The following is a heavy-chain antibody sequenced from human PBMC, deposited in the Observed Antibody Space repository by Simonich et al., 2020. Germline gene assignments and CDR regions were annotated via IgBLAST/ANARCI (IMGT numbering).Heavy chain of an antibody. V-gene: IGHV3-21*01. D-gene: IGHD1-26*01. J-gene: IGHJ3*02. CDR3: ARGIVGASGAFDI. CDR2: ISRRSSYI. CDR1: GFTFSRYS. Sequence: EVQLVESGGGLVKPGGSLRLSCAASGFTFSRYSMNWVRQAPGEGMGWVSTISRRSSYISYADSVKGRFTISRDNAKNSLYLQMNSLRAEDTAVYYCARGIVGASGAFDIWGQGTMVTVSS.